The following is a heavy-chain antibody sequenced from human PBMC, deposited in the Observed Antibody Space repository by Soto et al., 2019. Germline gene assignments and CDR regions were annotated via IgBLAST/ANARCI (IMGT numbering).Heavy chain of an antibody. V-gene: IGHV1-69*01. J-gene: IGHJ4*02. CDR2: IIPNVGTT. Sequence: QVQLVQSGAEVKKPGSSVKVSCKASGGSFSNFVISWVRQAPGQGLEWMGGIIPNVGTTNYAQKFQGKVTITADENTRTTVEELIGRRAGETSVLYYAGGLGGAGTIRYWGQGTLVTVSS. D-gene: IGHD1-1*01. CDR3: AGGLGGAGTIRY. CDR1: GGSFSNFV.